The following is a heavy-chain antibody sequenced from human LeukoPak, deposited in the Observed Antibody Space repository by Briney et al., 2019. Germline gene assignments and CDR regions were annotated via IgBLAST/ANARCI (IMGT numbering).Heavy chain of an antibody. D-gene: IGHD6-6*01. CDR3: AKDLARRGLYSSSSDYYYMDV. CDR1: GCTFTSYY. V-gene: IGHV1-46*01. J-gene: IGHJ6*03. CDR2: INPSGGST. Sequence: ASVKLSCKASGCTFTSYYMHWVRLAPGQGLEWMGTINPSGGSTSYAQKFQGRVTMTRDTSTSTVYMELSSLRSEDTAVYYCAKDLARRGLYSSSSDYYYMDVWGKGTTVTVSS.